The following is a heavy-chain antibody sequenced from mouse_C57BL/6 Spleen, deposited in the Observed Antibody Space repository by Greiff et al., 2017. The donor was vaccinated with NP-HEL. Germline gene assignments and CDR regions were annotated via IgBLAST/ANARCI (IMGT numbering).Heavy chain of an antibody. J-gene: IGHJ4*01. CDR1: GFTFSDYG. CDR3: ARSSSWRAMDY. Sequence: EVKLVESGGGLVKPGGSLKLSCAASGFTFSDYGMHWVRQAPEKGLEWVAYISSGSSTIYYADTVKGRFTISRDNAKNTLFLQMTSLRSEDTAMYYCARSSSWRAMDYWGQGTSVTVSS. D-gene: IGHD1-1*01. V-gene: IGHV5-17*01. CDR2: ISSGSSTI.